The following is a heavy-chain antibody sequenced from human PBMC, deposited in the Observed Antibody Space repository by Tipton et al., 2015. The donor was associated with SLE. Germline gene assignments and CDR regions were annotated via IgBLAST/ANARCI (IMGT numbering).Heavy chain of an antibody. Sequence: TLSLTCTVSGGSISSGSHYWSWIRQPAGKGLEWIGRIYTSGCTNYNPSLKSRVTISVDTSKNQFSLKLSSVTAADTAVYYCARDPVAGRGIDYWGQGTLVTVSS. V-gene: IGHV4-61*02. D-gene: IGHD6-19*01. CDR1: GGSISSGSHY. CDR2: IYTSGCT. CDR3: ARDPVAGRGIDY. J-gene: IGHJ4*02.